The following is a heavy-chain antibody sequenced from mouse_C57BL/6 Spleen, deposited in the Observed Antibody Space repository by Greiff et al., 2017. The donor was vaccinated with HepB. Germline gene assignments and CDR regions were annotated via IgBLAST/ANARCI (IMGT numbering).Heavy chain of an antibody. CDR3: TRIAYFDV. CDR2: IDPETGGT. J-gene: IGHJ1*03. V-gene: IGHV1-15*01. Sequence: VQLQESGAELVRPGASVTLSCKASGYTFTDYEMHWVKQTPVHGLEWIGAIDPETGGTAYNQKFKGKAILTADKSSSTAYMELRSLTSEDSAVYYCTRIAYFDVWGTGTTVTVSS. CDR1: GYTFTDYE.